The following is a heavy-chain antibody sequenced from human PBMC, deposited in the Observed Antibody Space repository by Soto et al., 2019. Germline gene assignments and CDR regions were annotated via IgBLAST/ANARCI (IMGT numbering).Heavy chain of an antibody. CDR2: ISAYNGNT. Sequence: GASVKVSCKASGYTFTSYGISWVRQAPGQGLEWMGWISAYNGNTNYAQKLQGRVTMTTDTSTSTAYMELRSLRSDDTAVYYCARDSLSSGYYYHFDYWGQGTLVTVSS. V-gene: IGHV1-18*01. J-gene: IGHJ4*02. CDR1: GYTFTSYG. CDR3: ARDSLSSGYYYHFDY. D-gene: IGHD3-22*01.